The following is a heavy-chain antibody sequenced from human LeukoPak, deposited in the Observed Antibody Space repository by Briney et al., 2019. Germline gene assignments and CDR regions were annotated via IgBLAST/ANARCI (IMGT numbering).Heavy chain of an antibody. CDR3: AREDDHNTNDC. D-gene: IGHD5-24*01. CDR1: GFTFRGYW. V-gene: IGHV3-7*01. J-gene: IGHJ4*02. Sequence: GGSLRLSCVTSGFTFRGYWMSWFRQAPGRGLEWVGNIQPDGSGAFYVDAMRGRFTISRDNAQNSLYLQINSLRAEDTAVYYCAREDDHNTNDCWGQGTLVTVSS. CDR2: IQPDGSGA.